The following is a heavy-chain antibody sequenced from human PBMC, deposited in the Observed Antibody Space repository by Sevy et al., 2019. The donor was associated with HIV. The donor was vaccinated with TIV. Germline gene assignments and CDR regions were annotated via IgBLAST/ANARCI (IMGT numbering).Heavy chain of an antibody. CDR3: ASDREIYYDSSGILDY. CDR2: ISSSGSTI. J-gene: IGHJ4*02. Sequence: GGSLRLSCAASGFTFSDYYMSWIRQAPGKGLEWVSYISSSGSTIYYADSVKGRFTISRDNAKNSLDLQMNSLRAEDTAVYYYASDREIYYDSSGILDYWGQGTLVTVSS. V-gene: IGHV3-11*01. CDR1: GFTFSDYY. D-gene: IGHD3-22*01.